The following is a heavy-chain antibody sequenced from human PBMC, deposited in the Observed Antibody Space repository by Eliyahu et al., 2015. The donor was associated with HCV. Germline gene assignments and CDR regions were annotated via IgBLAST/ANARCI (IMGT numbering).Heavy chain of an antibody. J-gene: IGHJ4*02. CDR2: INSVSSHI. CDR3: ARDPDRYFRLGYLES. Sequence: EVQLVESGGGLVKPGGSLRLSCAASGFSFSDSGMTWVRQAPGKGLEFVACINSVSSHIYYANSVRGRFTISRDNAGNSLYLQMRSLRVDDAAVYYCARDPDRYFRLGYLESWGQGTLVTVSS. CDR1: GFSFSDSG. D-gene: IGHD3-9*01. V-gene: IGHV3-21*01.